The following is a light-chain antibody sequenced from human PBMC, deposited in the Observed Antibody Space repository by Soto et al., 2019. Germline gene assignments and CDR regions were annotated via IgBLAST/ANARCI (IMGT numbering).Light chain of an antibody. J-gene: IGLJ2*01. CDR2: EVS. CDR3: SSYAGSNNVV. CDR1: SSDVGGYNY. V-gene: IGLV2-8*01. Sequence: QSALTQPPSAPGSPGQSVTISCTRTSSDVGGYNYVSWYQQHPGKAPKLMIYEVSKRPSGVPDRFSGSKSGNTASLTVSGLQAEDEADYYCSSYAGSNNVVFGGGTKLTVL.